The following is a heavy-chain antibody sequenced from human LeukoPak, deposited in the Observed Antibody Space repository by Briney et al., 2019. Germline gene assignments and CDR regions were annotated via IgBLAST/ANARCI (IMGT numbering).Heavy chain of an antibody. CDR1: GFTFSSYA. CDR2: ISGSGGST. D-gene: IGHD6-13*01. J-gene: IGHJ4*02. V-gene: IGHV3-23*01. Sequence: GGSLRLSCAASGFTFSSYAMSWVRQAPGKGLEWVSAISGSGGSTYYADSVKGRFTISRDNSKNTLYLQMNSLRAEDTAVYYCAKEVDVAAAGADQGFDYWGQGTLVTVSS. CDR3: AKEVDVAAAGADQGFDY.